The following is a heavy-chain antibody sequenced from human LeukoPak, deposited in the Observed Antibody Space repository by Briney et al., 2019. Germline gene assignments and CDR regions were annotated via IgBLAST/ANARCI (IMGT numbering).Heavy chain of an antibody. CDR2: IYYSGST. J-gene: IGHJ3*02. Sequence: PSETLSLTCTVSGGSISSYYWSWIRQPPGKGLEWIGYIYYSGSTNYNPSLKSRVTISVDTSKNQFSLKLSSVTAADTAVYYCAAAPNYGAFDIWGQGTMVTVSS. V-gene: IGHV4-59*01. CDR3: AAAPNYGAFDI. CDR1: GGSISSYY. D-gene: IGHD4-17*01.